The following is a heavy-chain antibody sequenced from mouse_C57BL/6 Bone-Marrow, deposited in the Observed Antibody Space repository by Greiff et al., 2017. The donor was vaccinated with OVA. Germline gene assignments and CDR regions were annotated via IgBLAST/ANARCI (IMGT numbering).Heavy chain of an antibody. V-gene: IGHV1-69*01. D-gene: IGHD1-1*01. CDR3: ARDYYGSSSYYAMDY. Sequence: QVQLQQPGAELVMPGASVKLSCKASGYTFTSYWMHWVKQRPGQGLEWIGEIDPSDSYTNYNQKFKGKSTLTVDKSSSTAYMRLSSLTSEDSAVYYCARDYYGSSSYYAMDYWGQGTSVTVSS. CDR1: GYTFTSYW. CDR2: IDPSDSYT. J-gene: IGHJ4*01.